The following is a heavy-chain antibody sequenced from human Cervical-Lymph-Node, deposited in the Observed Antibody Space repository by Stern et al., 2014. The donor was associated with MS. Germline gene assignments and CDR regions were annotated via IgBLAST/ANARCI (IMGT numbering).Heavy chain of an antibody. Sequence: LQLQESGPGLVTPSQTLSLTCTVSGGSISSGGYYWSWIRQHPGKGLEWIGYIYYSGSTYYNPSLKSRVTISVDTSKNQFSLKLSSVTAADTAVYYCARVSYDFWSGYFPFDYWGQGTLVTVSS. CDR1: GGSISSGGYY. J-gene: IGHJ4*02. CDR3: ARVSYDFWSGYFPFDY. D-gene: IGHD3-3*01. CDR2: IYYSGST. V-gene: IGHV4-31*03.